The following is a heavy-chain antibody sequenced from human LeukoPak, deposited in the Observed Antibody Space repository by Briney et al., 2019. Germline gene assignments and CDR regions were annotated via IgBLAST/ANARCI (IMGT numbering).Heavy chain of an antibody. J-gene: IGHJ4*02. CDR1: GFTFSSYA. CDR3: AKGTVRSCSGPSCYPLDS. V-gene: IGHV3-23*01. Sequence: GGSLRLSCAASGFTFSSYAMSWVRQAPVKGLEWLSVVTDTGGNTYHADSVKGRFTISRDNSKNTVYLEMNSLRVEDTAVYYCAKGTVRSCSGPSCYPLDSWGQGTLVTVSS. CDR2: VTDTGGNT. D-gene: IGHD2-15*01.